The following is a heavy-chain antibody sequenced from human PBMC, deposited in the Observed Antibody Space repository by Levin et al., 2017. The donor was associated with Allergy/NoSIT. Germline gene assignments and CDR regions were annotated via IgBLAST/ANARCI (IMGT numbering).Heavy chain of an antibody. Sequence: SETLSLTCAVYGGSFSGYYWSWIRQPPGKGLEWIGEINHSGSTNYNPSLKSRVTISVDTSKNQFSLKLSSVTAADTAVYYCARTSYSSEFDPWGQGTLVTVSS. CDR2: INHSGST. D-gene: IGHD6-19*01. V-gene: IGHV4-34*01. CDR1: GGSFSGYY. CDR3: ARTSYSSEFDP. J-gene: IGHJ5*02.